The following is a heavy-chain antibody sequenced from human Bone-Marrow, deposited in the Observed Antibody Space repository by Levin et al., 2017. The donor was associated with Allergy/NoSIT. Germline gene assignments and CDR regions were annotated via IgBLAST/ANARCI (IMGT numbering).Heavy chain of an antibody. CDR2: IKQDGSET. J-gene: IGHJ4*02. D-gene: IGHD1-26*01. CDR1: GFTFSSYW. Sequence: GASVKVSCAASGFTFSSYWMSWVRQAPGKGLEWVANIKQDGSETHYVDSVKGRFTISRDNAKNSLFLQMNSLRAEDTAVYYCARPDSGLFDYWGQGTLVTVSS. V-gene: IGHV3-7*01. CDR3: ARPDSGLFDY.